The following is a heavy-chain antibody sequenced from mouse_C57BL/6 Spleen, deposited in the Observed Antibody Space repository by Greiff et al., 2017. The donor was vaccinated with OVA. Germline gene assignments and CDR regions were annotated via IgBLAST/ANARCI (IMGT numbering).Heavy chain of an antibody. D-gene: IGHD2-1*01. CDR2: IDPSDSYT. J-gene: IGHJ4*01. Sequence: QVQLQQPGAELVMPGASVKLSCKASGYTFTSYWMHWVKQRPGQGLEWIGEIDPSDSYTNYNEKFKSKATLTVDKSSSTAYMQLSSLTSEDSAVYYCARNGNDAMDYWGQGTSVTVSS. V-gene: IGHV1-69*01. CDR3: ARNGNDAMDY. CDR1: GYTFTSYW.